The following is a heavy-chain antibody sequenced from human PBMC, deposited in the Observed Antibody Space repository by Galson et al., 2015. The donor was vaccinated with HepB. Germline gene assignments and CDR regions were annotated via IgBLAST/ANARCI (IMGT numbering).Heavy chain of an antibody. J-gene: IGHJ6*02. CDR3: ARDLAVAGTVYYYYGMDV. CDR1: GYTFTGYY. Sequence: SVKVSCKASGYTFTGYYMHWVRQAPGQGLGWMGWINPNSGGTNYAQKFQGWVTMTRDTSISTAYMELSRLRSDDTAVYYCARDLAVAGTVYYYYGMDVWGQGTTVTVSS. D-gene: IGHD6-19*01. V-gene: IGHV1-2*04. CDR2: INPNSGGT.